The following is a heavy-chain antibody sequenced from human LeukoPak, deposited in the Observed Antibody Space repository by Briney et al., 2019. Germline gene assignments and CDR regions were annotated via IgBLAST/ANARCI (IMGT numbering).Heavy chain of an antibody. Sequence: GASVKVSCKTSGYTFISYAISWVRQAPGQGLEWMGGIIPIFGTANYAQKFQGRVTITADKSTSTAYMELSSLRSEDTAVYYCARAIIQQLVPNYYYMDVWGKGTTVTVSS. J-gene: IGHJ6*03. CDR1: GYTFISYA. CDR3: ARAIIQQLVPNYYYMDV. CDR2: IIPIFGTA. D-gene: IGHD6-13*01. V-gene: IGHV1-69*06.